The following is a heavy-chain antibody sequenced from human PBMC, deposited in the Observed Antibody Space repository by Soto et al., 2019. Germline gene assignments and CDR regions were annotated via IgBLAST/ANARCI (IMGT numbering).Heavy chain of an antibody. CDR3: ARQYSGNYSDYYYYGMDV. CDR2: IYPGDSDT. CDR1: GYSFTSYW. Sequence: PGESLKISCKGSGYSFTSYWIGWVRQMPGKGLEWMGIIYPGDSDTRYSPSFQGQVTISADKSISTAYLQWSSLKASDTAMYYCARQYSGNYSDYYYYGMDVWGQGTTVTVSS. J-gene: IGHJ6*02. D-gene: IGHD1-26*01. V-gene: IGHV5-51*01.